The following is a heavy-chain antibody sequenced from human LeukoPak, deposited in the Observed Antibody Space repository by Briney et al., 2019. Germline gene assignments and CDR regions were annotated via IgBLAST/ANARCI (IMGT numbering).Heavy chain of an antibody. J-gene: IGHJ4*02. Sequence: PGGSLRLSCAASGFTFSSYEMNWVRQAPGKGLEWVSYIYSSGGNIYYADSVKGRFTISRDNAKNSLYLQMNSLRVEDTAVYYCAREGADGYNVGFDYWGQGTRVTVSS. CDR3: AREGADGYNVGFDY. CDR2: IYSSGGNI. D-gene: IGHD5-24*01. V-gene: IGHV3-48*03. CDR1: GFTFSSYE.